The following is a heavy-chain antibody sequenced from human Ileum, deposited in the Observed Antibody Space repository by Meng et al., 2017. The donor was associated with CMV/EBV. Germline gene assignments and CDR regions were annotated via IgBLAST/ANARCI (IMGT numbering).Heavy chain of an antibody. CDR1: GGSFSGLY. V-gene: IGHV4-34*01. CDR2: IYYSGST. CDR3: ARDSAYFGELSPFDY. Sequence: SETLSLTCAAYGGSFSGLYWSWIRQPPGKGLEWIGTIYYSGSTLYNPSLKSRVTISIDTSKNQFSLKLTSVTAADTAVYYCARDSAYFGELSPFDYWGQGTLVTVSS. D-gene: IGHD3-10*01. J-gene: IGHJ4*02.